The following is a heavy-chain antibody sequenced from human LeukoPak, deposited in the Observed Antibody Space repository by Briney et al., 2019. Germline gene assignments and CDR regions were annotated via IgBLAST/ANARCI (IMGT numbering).Heavy chain of an antibody. CDR2: IYSGGST. J-gene: IGHJ4*02. CDR1: GFTVNNNY. V-gene: IGHV3-53*01. Sequence: GGSLRLSCEASGFTVNNNYMSWVRQAPGKGLEWVSVIYSGGSTYYADSVKGRFTISTDNSKNTLYLQMNSLRVEDTAVYYCARDYRRDGYNPLGYWGQGTLVTVSS. CDR3: ARDYRRDGYNPLGY. D-gene: IGHD5-24*01.